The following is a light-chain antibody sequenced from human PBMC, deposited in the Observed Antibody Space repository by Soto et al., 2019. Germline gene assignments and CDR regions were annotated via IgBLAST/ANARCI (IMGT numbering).Light chain of an antibody. CDR3: QQYNTYSLLT. V-gene: IGKV1-17*01. CDR1: QAIRND. CDR2: GSS. Sequence: DIQMTQSPSSLSASVGDRVTITCRASQAIRNDLAWYQQKPGRAPKRLIYGSSSLQSGVPSRFSGSGSGTEFTLTISSLQPDDFATYYCQQYNTYSLLTFGGGTKVDIK. J-gene: IGKJ4*01.